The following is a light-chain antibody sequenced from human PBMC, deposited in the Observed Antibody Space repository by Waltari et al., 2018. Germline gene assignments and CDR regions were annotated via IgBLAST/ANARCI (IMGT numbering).Light chain of an antibody. Sequence: EIVLTQSPATLSLSPGERATLSCRASQTIGSYLAWYQQKPGQAPRLLIYDASNRATGIPARFSGSGSGTDCILTISSLEPEDFAIYYCQQRGNWPLTFGGGTKVEIK. CDR2: DAS. J-gene: IGKJ4*01. CDR3: QQRGNWPLT. CDR1: QTIGSY. V-gene: IGKV3-11*01.